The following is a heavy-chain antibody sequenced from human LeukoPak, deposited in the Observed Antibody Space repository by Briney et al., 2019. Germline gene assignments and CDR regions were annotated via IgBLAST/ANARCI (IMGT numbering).Heavy chain of an antibody. CDR2: ISSSGSTI. CDR1: GFTFSDYY. CDR3: ARIPYSNYVPYYYYMDV. D-gene: IGHD4-11*01. J-gene: IGHJ6*03. Sequence: PGGSLRLSRAASGFTFSDYYMSWIRQAPGKGLEWVSYISSSGSTIYYADSVKGRFAISRDNAKNSLYLQMNSLRAEDTAVYYCARIPYSNYVPYYYYMDVWGKGTTVTVSS. V-gene: IGHV3-11*01.